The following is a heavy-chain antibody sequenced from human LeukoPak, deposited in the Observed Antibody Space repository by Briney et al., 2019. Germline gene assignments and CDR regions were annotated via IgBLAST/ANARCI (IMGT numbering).Heavy chain of an antibody. CDR3: ARDGAVAAVFDY. CDR2: ISPYNGDT. D-gene: IGHD6-19*01. CDR1: GYTFTTYG. J-gene: IGHJ4*02. V-gene: IGHV1-18*01. Sequence: ASVKVSCKASGYTFTTYGVTWVRQAPGQGLEWMGWISPYNGDTNYAQNLQGRVTLTTDTSTSTAYMELRSLRSDDTAGYYCARDGAVAAVFDYWGQGTLVTVSS.